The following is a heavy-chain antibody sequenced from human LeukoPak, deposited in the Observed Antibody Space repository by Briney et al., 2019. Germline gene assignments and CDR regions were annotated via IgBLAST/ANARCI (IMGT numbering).Heavy chain of an antibody. CDR2: LTPLAGTP. J-gene: IGHJ4*02. D-gene: IGHD3-3*01. CDR3: AKFWSGYYTD. V-gene: IGHV1-69*06. Sequence: ASVNVSCKASGDTFGTFSFNWVRQAPSEGLEWLGGLTPLAGTPNYAQKFQGRLTISADKSTSTVYMELSRLTSEDTAVYFCAKFWSGYYTDWGQGTLVSVSS. CDR1: GDTFGTFS.